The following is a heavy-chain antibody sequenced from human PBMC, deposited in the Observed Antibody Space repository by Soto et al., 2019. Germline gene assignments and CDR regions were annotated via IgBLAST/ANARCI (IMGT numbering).Heavy chain of an antibody. Sequence: GPGVKKPGASVRVSCMTSGYAFTCYGVNWVRQAPGQGLEWMGWIAPHSGRTTYLPKFQGRVTITADAATNTAYMELGSLSSDDTGIYFCARAATGSYHSAYWGQGTVVTVSS. D-gene: IGHD3-10*01. J-gene: IGHJ4*02. V-gene: IGHV1-18*04. CDR3: ARAATGSYHSAY. CDR1: GYAFTCYG. CDR2: IAPHSGRT.